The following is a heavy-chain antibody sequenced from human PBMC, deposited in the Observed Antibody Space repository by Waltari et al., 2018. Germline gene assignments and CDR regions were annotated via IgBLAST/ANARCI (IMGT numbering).Heavy chain of an antibody. D-gene: IGHD3-3*01. CDR3: ARSITIFGVVNSYWYFDL. CDR1: GGSISSYY. Sequence: QVQLQESGPGLVKPSETLSLTCTVSGGSISSYYWSWIRQPPGKGLEWIGYIYYSGSTNYNPSLKSRVTISVDTSKNQFPLKLSSVTAADTAVYYCARSITIFGVVNSYWYFDLWGRGTLVTVSS. V-gene: IGHV4-59*01. CDR2: IYYSGST. J-gene: IGHJ2*01.